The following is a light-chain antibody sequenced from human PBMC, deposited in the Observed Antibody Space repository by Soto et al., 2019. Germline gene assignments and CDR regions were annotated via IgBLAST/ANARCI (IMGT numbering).Light chain of an antibody. CDR2: RNN. V-gene: IGLV1-47*01. CDR1: SSNIGSNS. CDR3: AAWDDSLSGVV. J-gene: IGLJ2*01. Sequence: QSVLTQPPSASGTPGQRVTISCCGSSSNIGSNSVFWYQHLPGTAPKLLIYRNNQRPSGVPDRFSGSKSGNSASLAISGLRSEAETDYYCAAWDDSLSGVVFGGETKVTFL.